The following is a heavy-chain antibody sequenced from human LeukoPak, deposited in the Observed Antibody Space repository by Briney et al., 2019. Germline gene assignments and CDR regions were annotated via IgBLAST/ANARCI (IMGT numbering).Heavy chain of an antibody. J-gene: IGHJ4*02. CDR3: ARYYGSGSYDY. V-gene: IGHV1-3*01. Sequence: ASVNVSCKASGYTFTSYAVHWVRQAPGQSLEWMGWINPGNGNTKYSQKFQGRVTITRDTSASTAYMELSGLRSEDTAVYYCARYYGSGSYDYWGQGTLVTVSS. CDR1: GYTFTSYA. D-gene: IGHD3-10*01. CDR2: INPGNGNT.